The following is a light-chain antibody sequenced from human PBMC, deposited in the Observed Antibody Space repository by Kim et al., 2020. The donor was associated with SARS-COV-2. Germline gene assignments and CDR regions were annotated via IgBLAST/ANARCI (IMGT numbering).Light chain of an antibody. CDR1: KSNVGRNY. CDR2: KND. V-gene: IGLV1-44*01. CDR3: EAWDDSLNGPV. J-gene: IGLJ3*02. Sequence: YGGKSNVGRNYVYWFQNLPGTAPKGLIEKNDQRPSGGPARVSGSKSGTSASLAISGLQPEDDADYYCEAWDDSLNGPVFGGGTQLTVL.